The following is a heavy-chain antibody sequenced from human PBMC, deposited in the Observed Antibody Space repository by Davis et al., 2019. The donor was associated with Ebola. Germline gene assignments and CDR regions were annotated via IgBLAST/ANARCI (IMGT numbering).Heavy chain of an antibody. CDR1: GFTFSGSA. CDR3: SAAGTRGYDY. Sequence: GESLKISCAASGFTFSGSAMHWVRQASGKGLEWVGRIRSKANSYATAYAASVKGRFTISRDDSKNTAYLQMNSLKTEDTAVYYCSAAGTRGYDYWGQGTLVTVPS. CDR2: IRSKANSYAT. J-gene: IGHJ4*02. V-gene: IGHV3-73*01. D-gene: IGHD6-13*01.